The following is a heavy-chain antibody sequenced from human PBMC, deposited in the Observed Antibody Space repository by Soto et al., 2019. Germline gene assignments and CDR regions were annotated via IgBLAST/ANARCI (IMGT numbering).Heavy chain of an antibody. CDR3: ARVRPGSTGFLDY. Sequence: PSETLSLTCTVSGGSISSYYWSWIRQPPGKGLEWIGYIYYSGSTNYNPSLKSRVTISVDTSKNQFSLKLSSVTAADTAVYYCARVRPGSTGFLDYWGQGTLVTV. V-gene: IGHV4-59*01. J-gene: IGHJ4*02. CDR2: IYYSGST. D-gene: IGHD3-10*01. CDR1: GGSISSYY.